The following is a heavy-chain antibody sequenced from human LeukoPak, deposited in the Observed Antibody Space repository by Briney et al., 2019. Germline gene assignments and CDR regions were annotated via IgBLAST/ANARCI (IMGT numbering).Heavy chain of an antibody. Sequence: PGGSLRLSCAVGAASGFIFDDYAMHWVRQAPGKGLEWVSLISGDGSSTYYADSVKGRFTISRDNTKNSLYLQMNSLREEDTALYKCAKDMLSGIPGGMDVWGQGTTVTVSS. J-gene: IGHJ6*02. CDR1: GFIFDDYA. CDR2: ISGDGSST. CDR3: AKDMLSGIPGGMDV. D-gene: IGHD2-21*01. V-gene: IGHV3-43*02.